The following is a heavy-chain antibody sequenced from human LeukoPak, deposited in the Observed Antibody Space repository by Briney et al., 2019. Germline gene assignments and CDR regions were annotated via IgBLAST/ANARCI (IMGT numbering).Heavy chain of an antibody. J-gene: IGHJ4*02. D-gene: IGHD3-10*01. CDR1: GFTFSSYW. CDR2: IKQDGSEK. CDR3: ARDYGSGSTYYFDY. V-gene: IGHV3-7*01. Sequence: GGSLRLSCAASGFTFSSYWMSWVRQAPGKGLEWVANIKQDGSEKYYVDSVKGRFTISRDNAKNSLYLQMNSLRAEDTAVYYCARDYGSGSTYYFDYWGQGTLVTVSS.